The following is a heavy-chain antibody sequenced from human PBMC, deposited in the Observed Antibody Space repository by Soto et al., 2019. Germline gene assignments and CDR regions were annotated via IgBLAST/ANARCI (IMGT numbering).Heavy chain of an antibody. J-gene: IGHJ6*03. CDR1: GFTFSSYW. Sequence: GGSLRLSCAASGFTFSSYWMSWVRQAPEKGLEWVANIKQDGNDLYFVDSVKGRFTISRDNAKNSLYLHMSSLRAEDTGVYYCAMTIYGVVTHSDYKDVWGKGTTVTVSS. CDR3: AMTIYGVVTHSDYKDV. V-gene: IGHV3-7*01. CDR2: IKQDGNDL. D-gene: IGHD3-3*01.